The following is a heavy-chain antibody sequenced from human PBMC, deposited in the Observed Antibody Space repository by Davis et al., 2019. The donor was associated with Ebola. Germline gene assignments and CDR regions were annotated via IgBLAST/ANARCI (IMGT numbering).Heavy chain of an antibody. V-gene: IGHV1-18*01. CDR2: ISAYNGNT. CDR1: GYTFTSYG. CDR3: AKSGLSFGVVKYHYGMDV. Sequence: AASVKVSCKASGYTFTSYGISWVRQAPGQGLEWMGWISAYNGNTNYAQKFQGRVTMTRDTSTSTVYMELSSLRSEDTAVYYCAKSGLSFGVVKYHYGMDVWGKGTTVTVSS. D-gene: IGHD3-3*01. J-gene: IGHJ6*04.